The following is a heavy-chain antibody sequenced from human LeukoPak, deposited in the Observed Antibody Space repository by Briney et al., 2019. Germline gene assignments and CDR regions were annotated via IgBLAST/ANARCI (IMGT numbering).Heavy chain of an antibody. J-gene: IGHJ6*02. CDR1: GGSISSGDYY. V-gene: IGHV4-30-4*01. D-gene: IGHD3-22*01. CDR2: IYYSGST. CDR3: ARPNSDRSGYYGMDV. Sequence: PSETLSLTCTVSGGSISSGDYYWSWIRQPPGKGLEWIGYIYYSGSTYCNPSLKSRVTISVDTSKNQFSLKLSSVTAADTAVYYCARPNSDRSGYYGMDVWGQGTTVTVSS.